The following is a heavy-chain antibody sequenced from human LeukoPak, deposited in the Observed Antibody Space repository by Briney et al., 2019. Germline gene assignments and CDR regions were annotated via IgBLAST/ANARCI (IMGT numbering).Heavy chain of an antibody. V-gene: IGHV4-59*01. Sequence: SETLSLTCTVSGGSIRSCYWSWIRQPPGKGLEWIGYIYYSGSTNYNPSLKSRVTISVDTSKNQFSLKLSSVTAADTAVYYCARGQQWLAYWGQGTLVTVSS. J-gene: IGHJ4*02. CDR3: ARGQQWLAY. CDR2: IYYSGST. D-gene: IGHD6-19*01. CDR1: GGSIRSCY.